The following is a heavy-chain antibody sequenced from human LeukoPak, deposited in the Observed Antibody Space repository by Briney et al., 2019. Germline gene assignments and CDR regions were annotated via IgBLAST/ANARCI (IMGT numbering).Heavy chain of an antibody. V-gene: IGHV1-2*02. CDR1: GYTVTGYY. CDR3: ARDKSSSSWYGEHYYYYYYTDV. CDR2: IHPNTGGT. Sequence: ASVKVSCKASGYTVTGYYFHWVRQAPGQGLEWMGWIHPNTGGTYYAQKFQGRVTLTMDTSIRTAYMELNRLTFDDTAVYYCARDKSSSSWYGEHYYYYYYTDVWGKGTTVTVSS. J-gene: IGHJ6*03. D-gene: IGHD6-13*01.